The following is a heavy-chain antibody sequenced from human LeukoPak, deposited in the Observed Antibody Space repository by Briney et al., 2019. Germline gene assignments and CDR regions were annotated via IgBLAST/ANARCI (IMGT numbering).Heavy chain of an antibody. CDR1: GGSISSSSYY. CDR3: ARPRTGWLPFYY. J-gene: IGHJ4*02. V-gene: IGHV4-39*01. D-gene: IGHD3-22*01. CDR2: IYYSGST. Sequence: SETLSLTCTVSGGSISSSSYYWGWIRQPPGKGLEWIGSIYYSGSTYYNPSLKSRVTISVDTSKNQFSLKLSSLTAADTAVYYCARPRTGWLPFYYWGQGTLVTVSS.